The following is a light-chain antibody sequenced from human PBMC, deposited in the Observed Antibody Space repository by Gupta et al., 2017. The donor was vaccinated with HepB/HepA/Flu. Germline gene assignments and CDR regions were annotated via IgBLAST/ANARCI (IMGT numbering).Light chain of an antibody. J-gene: IGLJ2*01. CDR2: LNSYCSH. V-gene: IGLV4-69*01. CDR3: QTGCTFVV. Sequence: HPVLSPAPSDLASLGDSVKLTCTPRSGPSSYAIAWHQQQPEKGPQYLMKLNSYCSHSKGYGIPDRFSGSSSVSGRYLAITSRHSEDEADDYWQTGCTFVVFGGGTKLTVL. CDR1: SGPSSYA.